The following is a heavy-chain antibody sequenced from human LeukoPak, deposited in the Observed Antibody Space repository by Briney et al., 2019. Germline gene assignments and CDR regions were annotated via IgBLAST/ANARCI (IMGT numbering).Heavy chain of an antibody. J-gene: IGHJ4*02. CDR3: ATAPPYDSSGYYLGYYFDY. CDR1: GYTFTTYD. V-gene: IGHV1-8*03. D-gene: IGHD3-22*01. CDR2: MNPNSGNT. Sequence: GASVKVSCKASGYTFTTYDINWVRQATGQGLKWMGWMNPNSGNTGFAQKFQGRVTITRNTSISTAYMELSSLRSEDTAVYYCATAPPYDSSGYYLGYYFDYWGQGTLVTVSS.